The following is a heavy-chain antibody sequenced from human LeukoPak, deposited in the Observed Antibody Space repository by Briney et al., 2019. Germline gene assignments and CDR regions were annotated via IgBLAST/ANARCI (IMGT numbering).Heavy chain of an antibody. CDR3: ARDMEYSSSSDDY. D-gene: IGHD6-6*01. V-gene: IGHV3-30-3*01. CDR2: ISYDGSNK. CDR1: GFTFSSYA. Sequence: PGGSLRLSCAASGFTFSSYAMHWVRQAPGKGLEWVAVISYDGSNKYYADSVKGRFTISRDNSKNTLYLQMNSLRAEDTAVYYCARDMEYSSSSDDYRGQGTLVTVSS. J-gene: IGHJ4*02.